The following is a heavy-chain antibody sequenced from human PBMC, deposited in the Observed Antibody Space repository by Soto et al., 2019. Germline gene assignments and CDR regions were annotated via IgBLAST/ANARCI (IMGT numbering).Heavy chain of an antibody. J-gene: IGHJ4*02. CDR2: IYYSGST. CDR1: GGSISSYY. D-gene: IGHD3-22*01. Sequence: SETLSLTCTVSGGSISSYYWSWIRQPPGKGLEWIGYIYYSGSTNYNPSLKSRVTISVDTSKNQFSLKLSSVTAADTAVYYCARANFPSGYIHWGQGTLVTVSS. CDR3: ARANFPSGYIH. V-gene: IGHV4-59*01.